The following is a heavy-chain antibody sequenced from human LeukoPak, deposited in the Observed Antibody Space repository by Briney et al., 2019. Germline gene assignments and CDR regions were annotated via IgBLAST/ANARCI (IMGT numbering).Heavy chain of an antibody. J-gene: IGHJ4*02. D-gene: IGHD5-18*01. CDR2: ISSGSSTI. Sequence: GGSLRLSCAASGFTFSSYSMNWVRQAPGKGLEWVSYISSGSSTIYYADSVKGRFTISRDNAKNSLYLQMNSLRAEDTAVYYCATTYGGYSYGIREYYFDYWGQGTLVTVSS. CDR1: GFTFSSYS. V-gene: IGHV3-48*01. CDR3: ATTYGGYSYGIREYYFDY.